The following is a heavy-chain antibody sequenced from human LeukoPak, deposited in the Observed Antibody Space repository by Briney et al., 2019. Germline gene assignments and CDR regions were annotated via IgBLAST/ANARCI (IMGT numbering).Heavy chain of an antibody. V-gene: IGHV3-11*05. J-gene: IGHJ4*02. CDR1: GFTFSDYY. D-gene: IGHD3-22*01. CDR3: ARDFIHRSGEAGY. CDR2: ISTGSSST. Sequence: SGGSLRLSCAASGFTFSDYYMSWIRQAPGKGLEWVSYISTGSSSTKYADSVRGRFTISRDNAKNSLYLQMNSLRAEDTAVYYCARDFIHRSGEAGYWGQGTLVTVSS.